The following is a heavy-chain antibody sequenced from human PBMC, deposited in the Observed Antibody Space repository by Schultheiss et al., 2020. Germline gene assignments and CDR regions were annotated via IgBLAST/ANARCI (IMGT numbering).Heavy chain of an antibody. D-gene: IGHD1-26*01. CDR2: IIPIFGTA. V-gene: IGHV1-69*13. CDR3: ASYSGSYGAVGY. CDR1: GGTFSSYA. Sequence: AVKAAFKASGGTFSSYAISWVRQAPGQGLEWMGGIIPIFGTANYAQKFQGRVTITADESTSTAYMELSSLRSEDTAMFYCASYSGSYGAVGYWGQGTLVTVSS. J-gene: IGHJ4*02.